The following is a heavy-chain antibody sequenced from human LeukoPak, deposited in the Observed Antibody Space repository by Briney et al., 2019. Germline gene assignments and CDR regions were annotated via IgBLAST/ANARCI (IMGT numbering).Heavy chain of an antibody. D-gene: IGHD6-13*01. V-gene: IGHV1-18*01. CDR3: ARDQFGYSSSWYPNNYGMDV. CDR1: GYTFTSYG. J-gene: IGHJ6*02. CDR2: ISAYNGNT. Sequence: GASVKVSCKASGYTFTSYGISWVRQAPGQGLEWMGWISAYNGNTNYAQKLQGRVTTTTDTSTSTAYMELRSLRSDDTAVYYCARDQFGYSSSWYPNNYGMDVWGQGTTVTVSS.